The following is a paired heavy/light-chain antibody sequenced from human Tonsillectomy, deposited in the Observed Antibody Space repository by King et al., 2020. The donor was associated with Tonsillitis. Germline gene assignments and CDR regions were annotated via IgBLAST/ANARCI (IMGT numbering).Light chain of an antibody. CDR3: AAWDDSLSGWV. CDR2: SSN. CDR1: SSNVGTQT. V-gene: IGLV1-44*01. J-gene: IGLJ3*02. Sequence: QSVLTQPPSASGTPGQSVTISCSGSSSNVGTQTVNWYQQLPGTAPKILMYSSNQRPSGVPDRFSGSKSGTSASLAISGLQSEDEADYYCAAWDDSLSGWVFGGGTKLTVL.
Heavy chain of an antibody. V-gene: IGHV1-18*01. CDR3: AADTYSYKSSGYSRFGY. Sequence: QVQLVQSGAEVKKPGASVKVSCKASGYTFTTFGITWVRQAPGQGLEWLGWISGFNGNTNYAQKIQGRVTMTTDTSTSTAYMELRSLRSDDTAVYYCAADTYSYKSSGYSRFGYWGQGTLITVSS. CDR2: ISGFNGNT. CDR1: GYTFTTFG. J-gene: IGHJ4*02. D-gene: IGHD3-22*01.